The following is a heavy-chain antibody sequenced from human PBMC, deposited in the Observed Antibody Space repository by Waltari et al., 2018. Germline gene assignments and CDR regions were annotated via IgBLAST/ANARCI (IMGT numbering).Heavy chain of an antibody. CDR1: GLHFGDYA. J-gene: IGHJ6*03. Sequence: EVQLVESGGGLVQPGRSLRLSCTASGLHFGDYAMSSVSPAPGRGQAWVGFIRSKAYGGTTEYAASVKGRFTISRDDSKSIAYLQMNSLKTEDTAVYYCTRGTGYYYYYMDVWGKGTTVTVSS. V-gene: IGHV3-49*04. CDR3: TRGTGYYYYYMDV. CDR2: IRSKAYGGTT.